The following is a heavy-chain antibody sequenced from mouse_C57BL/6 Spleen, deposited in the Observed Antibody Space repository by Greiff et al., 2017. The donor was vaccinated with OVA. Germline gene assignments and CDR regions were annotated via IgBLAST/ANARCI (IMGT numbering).Heavy chain of an antibody. CDR2: INPGSGGT. CDR3: ARSDDYNWYFDV. J-gene: IGHJ1*03. Sequence: QVQLKESGAELVRPGTSVKVSCKASGYAFTNYLIEWVKQRPGQGLEWIGVINPGSGGTNYNEKFKGKATLTADKSSSTAYMQLSSLTSEDSAVYFCARSDDYNWYFDVWGTGTTVTVSS. CDR1: GYAFTNYL. V-gene: IGHV1-54*01. D-gene: IGHD2-4*01.